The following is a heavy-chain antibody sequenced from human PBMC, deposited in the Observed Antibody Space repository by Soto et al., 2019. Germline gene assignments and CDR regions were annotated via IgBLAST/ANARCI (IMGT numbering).Heavy chain of an antibody. Sequence: NPSETLSLTCTVSGGSISKVDHYWSWIRQPPGKGLEWIGHIYYTGNAYYNPSLKSRFSISIDTSKNQFSLKLSSVTAADAAMYFCARDGYTSRGGRLFDSWGQGTVVTVSS. J-gene: IGHJ4*02. CDR1: GGSISKVDHY. D-gene: IGHD6-13*01. CDR2: IYYTGNA. CDR3: ARDGYTSRGGRLFDS. V-gene: IGHV4-30-4*01.